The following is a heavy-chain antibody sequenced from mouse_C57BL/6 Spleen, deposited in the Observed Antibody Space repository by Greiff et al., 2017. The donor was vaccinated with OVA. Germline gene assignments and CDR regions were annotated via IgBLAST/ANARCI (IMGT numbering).Heavy chain of an antibody. CDR2: IDPEDGET. J-gene: IGHJ1*03. D-gene: IGHD1-1*01. CDR1: GFNIKDYY. Sequence: VPLQQSGAELVKPGASVKLSCTASGFNIKDYYMHWVKQRTEQGLEWIGRIDPEDGETKYAPKFQGKATITADTSSNTAYLQLSSLTSEDTAVYYCARNNDYGSSTGGYFDVWGTGTTVTVSS. V-gene: IGHV14-2*01. CDR3: ARNNDYGSSTGGYFDV.